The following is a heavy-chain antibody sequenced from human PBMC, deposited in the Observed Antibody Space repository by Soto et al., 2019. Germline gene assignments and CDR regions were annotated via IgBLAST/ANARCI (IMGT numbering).Heavy chain of an antibody. CDR3: ARGQGGSSGWNYYYYYMDV. Sequence: GGSLRLSCAASGFTFSSYAMHWVRQAPGKGLEWVAVISYDGSNKYYADSVKGRFTISRDNSKNTLYLQMNSLRAEDTAVYYCARGQGGSSGWNYYYYYMDVWGKGTTVTVSS. CDR2: ISYDGSNK. V-gene: IGHV3-30*04. J-gene: IGHJ6*03. CDR1: GFTFSSYA. D-gene: IGHD6-19*01.